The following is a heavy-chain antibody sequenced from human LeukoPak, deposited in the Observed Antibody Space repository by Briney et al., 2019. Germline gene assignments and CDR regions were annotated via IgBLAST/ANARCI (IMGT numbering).Heavy chain of an antibody. CDR1: GGSISSYY. J-gene: IGHJ5*02. V-gene: IGHV4-59*01. CDR2: IYYSGGP. Sequence: SQTLSLTCTVSGGSISSYYGSWIRQPPGKGLEWIGYIYYSGGPNYNPSLKSRVTISVDTSKNQFSLKLSSVTAADTAVYYCARHEYDILTGYYNGWFDPWGQGTLVTVSS. CDR3: ARHEYDILTGYYNGWFDP. D-gene: IGHD3-9*01.